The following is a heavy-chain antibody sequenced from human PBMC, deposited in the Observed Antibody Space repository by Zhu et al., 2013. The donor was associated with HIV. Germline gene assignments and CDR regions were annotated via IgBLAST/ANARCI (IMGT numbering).Heavy chain of an antibody. D-gene: IGHD2-21*01. CDR1: GFNLGDYA. Sequence: EVQLVESGGGLAQPGRSLRLSCRVSGFNLGDYALSWVRQSPGKGLEWIGFIRSEPFGGTTEYAASVEDRIAISRDDSNNIAYLQLDSLKSEDTGVYYCARFGVVVDAFDMWGHGTTVTVS. CDR2: IRSEPFGGTT. CDR3: ARFGVVVDAFDM. J-gene: IGHJ3*02. V-gene: IGHV3-49*04.